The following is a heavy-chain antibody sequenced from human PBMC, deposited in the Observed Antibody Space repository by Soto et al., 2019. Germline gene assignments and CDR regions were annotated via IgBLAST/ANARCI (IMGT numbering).Heavy chain of an antibody. J-gene: IGHJ4*02. Sequence: SGPTLVNPTETLTLTCTVSGFSLSNARMGVSWIRQPPGKALEWLAHIFSNDEKSYSTALKSRLTISKDTSKSQVVLTMTNMDPVDTATYYCARIRYSYGFDYFDYWGQGTLVTASS. CDR1: GFSLSNARMG. D-gene: IGHD5-18*01. CDR3: ARIRYSYGFDYFDY. CDR2: IFSNDEK. V-gene: IGHV2-26*01.